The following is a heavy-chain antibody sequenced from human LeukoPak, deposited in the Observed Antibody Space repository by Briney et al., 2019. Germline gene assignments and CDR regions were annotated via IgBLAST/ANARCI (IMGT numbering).Heavy chain of an antibody. V-gene: IGHV1-18*04. CDR3: ARAGYGSGSYYRRYMDV. D-gene: IGHD3-10*01. J-gene: IGHJ6*03. Sequence: ASVKVSCKASGYTFTGYYMHWVRQAPGQGLEWMGWISAYNGNTNYAQKLQGRVTMTTDTSTSTAYMELRSLRSDDTAVYYCARAGYGSGSYYRRYMDVWGKGTTVTISS. CDR2: ISAYNGNT. CDR1: GYTFTGYY.